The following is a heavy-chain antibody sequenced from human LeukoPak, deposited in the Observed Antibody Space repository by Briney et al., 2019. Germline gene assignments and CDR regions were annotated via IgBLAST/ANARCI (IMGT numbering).Heavy chain of an antibody. J-gene: IGHJ4*02. D-gene: IGHD3-10*01. CDR1: GFTFSSYG. V-gene: IGHV3-30*18. Sequence: GGSLRLSCAASGFTFSSYGMHWVRQAPGKGLEWVAVISYDGSNKYYADSVKGRFTISRDNSKKTLYLQMNSLRAEDTAVYYCAKVGGSGSSLDYWGQGTLVTVSS. CDR3: AKVGGSGSSLDY. CDR2: ISYDGSNK.